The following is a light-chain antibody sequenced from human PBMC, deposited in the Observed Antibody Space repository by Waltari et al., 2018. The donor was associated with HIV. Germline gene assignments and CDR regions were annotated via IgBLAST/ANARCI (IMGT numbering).Light chain of an antibody. V-gene: IGLV2-14*03. J-gene: IGLJ2*01. CDR1: TTYIGGYNY. Sequence: QSALTQPASVSGSPGQSITISCTGTTTYIGGYNYVSWYQRHPDKAPKLIIFGVSNRPSGISSRFSGSKSGNTASLTISGLQAEDEADYYCCSYTKLTTHYVLFGGGTKLTVL. CDR3: CSYTKLTTHYVL. CDR2: GVS.